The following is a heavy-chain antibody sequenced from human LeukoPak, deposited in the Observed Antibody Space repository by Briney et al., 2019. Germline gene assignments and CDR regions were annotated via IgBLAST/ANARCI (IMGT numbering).Heavy chain of an antibody. J-gene: IGHJ6*03. V-gene: IGHV1-18*01. CDR2: INAYNGNT. CDR1: GYTFTSYG. CDR3: ARALDPVFGVVTYYYYYYMDV. D-gene: IGHD3-3*01. Sequence: ASVKVSCKASGYTFTSYGISWVRQAPGQGLEWMGWINAYNGNTNYAQKLQGRVTMTTDTSTSTAYMELSSLRSEDTAVYYCARALDPVFGVVTYYYYYYMDVWGKGTTVTVSS.